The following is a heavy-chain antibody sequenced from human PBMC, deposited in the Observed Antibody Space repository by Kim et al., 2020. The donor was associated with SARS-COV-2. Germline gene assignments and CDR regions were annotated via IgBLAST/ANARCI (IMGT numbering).Heavy chain of an antibody. Sequence: SETLSLTCTVSGGSISSSSYYWGWIRQPPGKGLEWIGSIYYSGSTYYNPSLKSRVTISVDTSKNQFSLKLSSVTAADTAVYYCARGGGCSGGSCYSDWFDPWGQGTLVTVSS. V-gene: IGHV4-39*01. D-gene: IGHD2-15*01. CDR1: GGSISSSSYY. CDR2: IYYSGST. J-gene: IGHJ5*02. CDR3: ARGGGCSGGSCYSDWFDP.